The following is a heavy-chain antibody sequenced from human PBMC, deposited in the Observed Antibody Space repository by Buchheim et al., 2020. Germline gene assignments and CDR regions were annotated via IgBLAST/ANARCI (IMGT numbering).Heavy chain of an antibody. CDR1: GFTFSSYA. CDR3: ARDNGATARFYYFDY. Sequence: QVQLVESGGGVVQPGRSLRLSCAASGFTFSSYAMHWVRQAPGKGLEWVAVISYDGSNKYYADSVKGRFTISRDNSKNTLYLQMNSLRAEDTAVYYCARDNGATARFYYFDYWGQGT. V-gene: IGHV3-30-3*01. D-gene: IGHD2-8*01. CDR2: ISYDGSNK. J-gene: IGHJ4*02.